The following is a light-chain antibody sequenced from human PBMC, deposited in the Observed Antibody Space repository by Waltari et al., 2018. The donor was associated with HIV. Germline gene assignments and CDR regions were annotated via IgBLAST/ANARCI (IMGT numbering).Light chain of an antibody. CDR3: QQYHQWPPRLP. J-gene: IGKJ3*01. Sequence: IVMTQSPVTLSVSPGERVTLSCRASQSVNTKLARYQQNPGQAPRLLIFGASTRATGVPARFSGSGSGTEFTLTISSLQSEDVAVYYCQQYHQWPPRLPFGPGTKVEIK. CDR2: GAS. CDR1: QSVNTK. V-gene: IGKV3-15*01.